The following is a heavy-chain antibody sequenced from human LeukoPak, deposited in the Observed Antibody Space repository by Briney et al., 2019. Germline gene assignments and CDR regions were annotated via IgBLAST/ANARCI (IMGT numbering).Heavy chain of an antibody. V-gene: IGHV3-48*04. J-gene: IGHJ3*02. Sequence: GGSLRLSCAASGVSLSNHWMNWVRQAPGRGLEWVSYISSSGSTIYYADSVKGRFTISRDNAKNSLYLQMNSLRAEDTAVYYCARAHYYDSSGYYSKGDAFDIWGQGTMVTVSS. D-gene: IGHD3-22*01. CDR2: ISSSGSTI. CDR3: ARAHYYDSSGYYSKGDAFDI. CDR1: GVSLSNHW.